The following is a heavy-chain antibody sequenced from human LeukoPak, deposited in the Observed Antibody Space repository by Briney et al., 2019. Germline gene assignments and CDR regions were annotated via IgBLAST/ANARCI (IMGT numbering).Heavy chain of an antibody. V-gene: IGHV3-11*06. CDR3: ATRIAAAGDY. D-gene: IGHD6-13*01. J-gene: IGHJ4*02. CDR2: ISSSSSYT. CDR1: GFTFSDYY. Sequence: GGSLILSCAASGFTFSDYYMSWIRQAPGKGLEWVSYISSSSSYTNYADSVKGRFTISRDNAKNSLYLQMNSLRAEDTAVYYCATRIAAAGDYWGQGTLVTVSS.